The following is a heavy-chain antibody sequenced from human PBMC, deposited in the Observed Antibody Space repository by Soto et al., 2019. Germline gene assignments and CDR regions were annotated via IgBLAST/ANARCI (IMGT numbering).Heavy chain of an antibody. J-gene: IGHJ4*02. D-gene: IGHD2-15*01. Sequence: QLQLQESGPGLVKPSETLSLTCTVSGGSISSSSYYWGWIRQPPGKGLEWNGSIYYSGSTYYNPSLNRRVPKPVDTPKNQFSLKLSSVTAADTAVYYCARHYREVEVAHPDYWGQGTLVTVSS. CDR2: IYYSGST. CDR3: ARHYREVEVAHPDY. CDR1: GGSISSSSYY. V-gene: IGHV4-39*01.